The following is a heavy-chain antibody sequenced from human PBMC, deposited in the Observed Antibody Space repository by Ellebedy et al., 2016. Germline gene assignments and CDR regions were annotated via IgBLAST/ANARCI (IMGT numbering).Heavy chain of an antibody. V-gene: IGHV4-61*01. Sequence: GSLRLSCTVSGGSVSSGSYYWSWVRQPPGTGLEWIGYISYTGSTNYNPSFKSRVTISLDTSRNQFSLKLSSVTAADTAVYYCARGVYGSGNTFDYWGQGTLVTVSS. CDR1: GGSVSSGSYY. CDR2: ISYTGST. D-gene: IGHD3-10*01. J-gene: IGHJ4*02. CDR3: ARGVYGSGNTFDY.